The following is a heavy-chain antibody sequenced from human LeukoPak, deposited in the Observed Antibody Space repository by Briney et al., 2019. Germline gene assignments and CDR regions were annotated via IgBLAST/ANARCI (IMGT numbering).Heavy chain of an antibody. Sequence: GGSLRLSCAASGFIFSSYEMNWVRQAPGKGLEWLSYISSNGYTIYYADSVKGRFTISRDNAKNSLYLEMNSLRAEDTAVYYCARAWSRVDPFDMWGQGTMVTVSS. CDR2: ISSNGYTI. D-gene: IGHD2-8*02. CDR1: GFIFSSYE. J-gene: IGHJ3*02. CDR3: ARAWSRVDPFDM. V-gene: IGHV3-48*03.